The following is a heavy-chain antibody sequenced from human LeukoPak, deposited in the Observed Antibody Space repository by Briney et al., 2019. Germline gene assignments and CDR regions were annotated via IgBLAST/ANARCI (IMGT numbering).Heavy chain of an antibody. Sequence: SETLSLTCTVSGGSISSYYWSWIRQPAGKGLEWIGRIYTSGSTNYNPSLKSRVTMSVDTSKNQFSLKLSSVTAADTAVYYCARGGHYDSSGYYGAEYFQHWGQGTLVTVSS. CDR3: ARGGHYDSSGYYGAEYFQH. D-gene: IGHD3-22*01. V-gene: IGHV4-4*07. CDR1: GGSISSYY. CDR2: IYTSGST. J-gene: IGHJ1*01.